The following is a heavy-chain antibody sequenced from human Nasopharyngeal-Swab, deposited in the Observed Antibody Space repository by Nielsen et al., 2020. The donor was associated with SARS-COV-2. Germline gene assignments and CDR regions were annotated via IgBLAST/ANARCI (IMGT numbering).Heavy chain of an antibody. J-gene: IGHJ4*02. CDR2: IGRGGDI. Sequence: GGSRRLSCAASGFTFRNNDMHWVRQGTGKGLEWVSGIGRGGDIYYADSVKGRFTTSRDNDKSSLHLQMNNLRAGDTAVYYCVTGIDGWNYWGRGTLVTVSS. D-gene: IGHD5-24*01. CDR1: GFTFRNND. V-gene: IGHV3-13*01. CDR3: VTGIDGWNY.